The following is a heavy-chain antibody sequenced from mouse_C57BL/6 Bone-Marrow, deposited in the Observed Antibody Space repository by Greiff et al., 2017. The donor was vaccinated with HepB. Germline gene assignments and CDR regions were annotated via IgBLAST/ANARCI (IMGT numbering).Heavy chain of an antibody. CDR1: GYTFTDYN. CDR2: INPNNGGT. V-gene: IGHV1-18*01. D-gene: IGHD1-1*01. CDR3: ARFPYYYGSSPPMDY. J-gene: IGHJ4*01. Sequence: DVQLVESGPELVKPGASVKIPCKASGYTFTDYNMDWVKQSHGKSLEWIGDINPNNGGTIYNQKFKGKATLTVDKSSSTAYMELRSLTSEDTAVYYCARFPYYYGSSPPMDYWGQGTSVTVSS.